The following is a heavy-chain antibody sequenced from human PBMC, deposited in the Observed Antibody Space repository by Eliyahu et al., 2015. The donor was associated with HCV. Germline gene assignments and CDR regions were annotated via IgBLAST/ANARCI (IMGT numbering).Heavy chain of an antibody. CDR1: GXTXSNYE. V-gene: IGHV3-48*03. CDR3: ARRYCSSTSCTFDY. D-gene: IGHD2-2*01. CDR2: ISTSGTTV. Sequence: EVHLVESGGGLVQPGGSLRLSCAASGXTXSNYEINWVRQAPGKGLEWVSYISTSGTTVYYTDSVKGRFTISRDNAKNSLYLQMNSLRAEDTAVYYCARRYCSSTSCTFDYWGQGTLVTVSS. J-gene: IGHJ4*02.